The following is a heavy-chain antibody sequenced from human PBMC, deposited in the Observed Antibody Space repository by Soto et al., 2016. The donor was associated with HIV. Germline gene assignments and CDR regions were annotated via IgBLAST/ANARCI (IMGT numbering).Heavy chain of an antibody. D-gene: IGHD5-12*01. V-gene: IGHV4-59*01. CDR2: VYFSGGV. J-gene: IGHJ5*01. CDR3: AGYRITPAKIGLDS. Sequence: QVQLLQSGPGLVKPSETLSVNCTISGGPISQYYWNWIRQSPGKGLEWLGYVYFSGGVSYNPSLKSRLFXSMDTSKAQFSXRLTSLTAADTAIYYCAGYRITPAKIGLDSWGQGTRSPSPQ. CDR1: GGPISQYY.